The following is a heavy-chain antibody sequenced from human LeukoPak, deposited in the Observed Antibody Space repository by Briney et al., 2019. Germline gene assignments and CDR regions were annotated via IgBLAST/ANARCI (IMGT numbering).Heavy chain of an antibody. CDR2: THGSGNPI. D-gene: IGHD3-10*01. CDR3: ARGHYGLDY. V-gene: IGHV3-11*04. J-gene: IGHJ4*02. CDR1: GFTFSDHY. Sequence: PGGSLRLSCVASGFTFSDHYMSWIRQAPGKGLEWVSYTHGSGNPIYYADSVKGRFTISRDNAKNSLYLQMNSLRAEDTAVYYCARGHYGLDYWGQGTLVTVSS.